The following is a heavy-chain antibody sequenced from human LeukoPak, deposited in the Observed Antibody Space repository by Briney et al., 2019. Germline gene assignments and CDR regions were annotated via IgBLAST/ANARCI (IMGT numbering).Heavy chain of an antibody. Sequence: SETLPLTCTVSGGSISSYYWSWIRQPPGKGLEWIGYIYYSGSTNYNPSLKSRVTISVDTSKNQFSLKLSSVTAADTAVYYCARAKGYCSGGSCYFDYWGQGTLVTVSS. CDR2: IYYSGST. CDR1: GGSISSYY. V-gene: IGHV4-59*01. CDR3: ARAKGYCSGGSCYFDY. D-gene: IGHD2-15*01. J-gene: IGHJ4*02.